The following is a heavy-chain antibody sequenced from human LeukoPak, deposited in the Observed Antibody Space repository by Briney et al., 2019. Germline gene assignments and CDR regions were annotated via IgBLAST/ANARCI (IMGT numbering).Heavy chain of an antibody. V-gene: IGHV3-66*01. D-gene: IGHD6-25*01. CDR1: GFTFSSYS. CDR3: ARLRPYYYGMDV. CDR2: IYSGGST. Sequence: GGSLRLSCAASGFTFSSYSMNWVRQAPGKGLEWVSVIYSGGSTYYADSVKGRFTISRDNSKNTLYLQMNSLRAEDTAVYYCARLRPYYYGMDVWGQGTTVTVSS. J-gene: IGHJ6*02.